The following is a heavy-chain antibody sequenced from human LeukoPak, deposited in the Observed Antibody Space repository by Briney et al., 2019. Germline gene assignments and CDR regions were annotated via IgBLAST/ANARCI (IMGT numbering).Heavy chain of an antibody. D-gene: IGHD1-1*01. Sequence: GGSLRLSCAASGFTFSSYSMNWVRQAPGKGLEWVSYISSSSSTIYYADSVKGRFTISRDNAKNSLYLQMNSLRAEDTAVYYCARDRGVREFDYWGQGTPVTVSS. J-gene: IGHJ4*02. CDR2: ISSSSSTI. CDR1: GFTFSSYS. CDR3: ARDRGVREFDY. V-gene: IGHV3-48*01.